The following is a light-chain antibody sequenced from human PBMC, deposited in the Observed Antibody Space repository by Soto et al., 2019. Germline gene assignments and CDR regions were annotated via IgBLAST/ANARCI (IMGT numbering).Light chain of an antibody. CDR3: SSYTAFTTYV. CDR2: DVG. J-gene: IGLJ1*01. CDR1: NSDVGAYSY. V-gene: IGLV2-14*03. Sequence: QSALTQPASVSGSPGQSITISCTGTNSDVGAYSYVSWYQQYPGKAPKLLIYDVGARPSGISDRLSGSKSGNTASLTISGLQAEDEADYYCSSYTAFTTYVFGSGTKVTVL.